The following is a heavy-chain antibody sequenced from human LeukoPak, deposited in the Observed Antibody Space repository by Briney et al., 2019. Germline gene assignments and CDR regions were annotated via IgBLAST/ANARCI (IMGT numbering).Heavy chain of an antibody. CDR1: GFTFSSYG. V-gene: IGHV3-30*18. Sequence: PGGSLRLSCAASGFTFSSYGMHWVRQAPGKGLEWVAVISYDGSNKYYADSVKGRFTISRDNSKNTLYLQMNSLRAEDTAVYYCAKDRIAAAGYIDYWGQGTLVTVSS. CDR2: ISYDGSNK. J-gene: IGHJ4*02. CDR3: AKDRIAAAGYIDY. D-gene: IGHD6-13*01.